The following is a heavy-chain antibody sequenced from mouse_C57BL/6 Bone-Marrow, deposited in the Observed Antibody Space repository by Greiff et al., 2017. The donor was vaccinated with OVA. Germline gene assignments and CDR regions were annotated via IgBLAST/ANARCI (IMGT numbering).Heavy chain of an antibody. CDR2: IDPNRGGT. J-gene: IGHJ4*01. CDR1: GYTFTSYW. Sequence: QVQLKQPGAELVKPGASVKLSCKASGYTFTSYWMHWVKQRPGRGLEWIGRIDPNRGGTKYNEKFKSKATLTVDKPSSTAYMQLSSLTSEDSAVDYCARSVCYYAMDYWGQGTSVTVSS. V-gene: IGHV1-72*01. CDR3: ARSVCYYAMDY.